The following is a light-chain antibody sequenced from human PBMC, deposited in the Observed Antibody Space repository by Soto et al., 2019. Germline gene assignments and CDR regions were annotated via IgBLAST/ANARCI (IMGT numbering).Light chain of an antibody. V-gene: IGKV1-5*03. Sequence: DIPMTQSPSTLSASVGDRVTITCRASQSISSWLAWYQQKPGKAPKLLIYKASSLESGVQSRFSGSGSGTEFTLTISSLQPDDFATYYCQQYNSYSVTFGQGTKVEIK. J-gene: IGKJ1*01. CDR1: QSISSW. CDR2: KAS. CDR3: QQYNSYSVT.